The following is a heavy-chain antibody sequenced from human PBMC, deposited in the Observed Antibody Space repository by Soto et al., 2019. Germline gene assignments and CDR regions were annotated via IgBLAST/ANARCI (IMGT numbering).Heavy chain of an antibody. CDR3: AREFMGTGDY. D-gene: IGHD3-10*01. CDR1: GYTFTSYY. J-gene: IGHJ4*02. Sequence: QVQLVQSGAEVKKPGASVNVSCKASGYTFTSYYIHWVRQAPGQGLEWMGIINPSGGSTRYAQKFQXXVXMXXDTSTSTVYMELSSLRSEDTAVYYCAREFMGTGDYWGQGTLVTVSS. CDR2: INPSGGST. V-gene: IGHV1-46*01.